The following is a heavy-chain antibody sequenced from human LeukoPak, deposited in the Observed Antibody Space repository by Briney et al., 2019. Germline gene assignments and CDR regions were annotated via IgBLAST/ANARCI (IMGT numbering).Heavy chain of an antibody. CDR1: GSTFSSYG. V-gene: IGHV3-33*01. CDR2: IWYDGSNK. J-gene: IGHJ2*01. CDR3: ARDRNWATRNWYFDL. Sequence: GRSLRLSCAASGSTFSSYGMHWVRQAPGKGLEWVGVIWYDGSNKYYGDSVKGRFTISRDNSKNTLSLQMDSLRAEDTAVYYCARDRNWATRNWYFDLWGRGTLVTVSS. D-gene: IGHD1-14*01.